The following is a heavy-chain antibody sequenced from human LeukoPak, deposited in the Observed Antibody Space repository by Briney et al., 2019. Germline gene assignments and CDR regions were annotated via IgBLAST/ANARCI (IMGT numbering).Heavy chain of an antibody. J-gene: IGHJ4*02. D-gene: IGHD3-16*02. CDR1: GVTFSIDW. Sequence: GGSLRLSCAASGVTFSIDWMHWVRQAPGKGLVWVSRINTDGSATTYADSVKGRFTISRDNAKNTLFLQMNSLRVEDTAVYYCTRGRGGRYHYWGQGTLVTVSS. CDR3: TRGRGGRYHY. CDR2: INTDGSAT. V-gene: IGHV3-74*01.